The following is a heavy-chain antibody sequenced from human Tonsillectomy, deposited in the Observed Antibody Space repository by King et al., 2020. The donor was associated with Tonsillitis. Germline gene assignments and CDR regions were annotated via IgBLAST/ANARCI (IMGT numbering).Heavy chain of an antibody. V-gene: IGHV4-34*01. Sequence: VQLQQWGAGLLKPSDTLSLTCAVYGGSISGNSWSWIRQPPGKGLEWIGEINHSGSTNYKPSLKSRVSISVDMSKNQFSLKLNSVTAADTAVYFCARGMSRSSSWMDWGQGTLVTVSS. CDR2: INHSGST. J-gene: IGHJ4*02. D-gene: IGHD6-13*01. CDR3: ARGMSRSSSWMD. CDR1: GGSISGNS.